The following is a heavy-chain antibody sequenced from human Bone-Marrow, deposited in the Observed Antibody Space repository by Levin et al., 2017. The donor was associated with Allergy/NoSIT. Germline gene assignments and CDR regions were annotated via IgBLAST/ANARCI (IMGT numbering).Heavy chain of an antibody. CDR2: FDPEDGET. J-gene: IGHJ4*02. Sequence: LGESLKISCKVSGYTLTELSMNWLRQAPGRGLEWMGGFDPEDGETIYAQNFRGRVTMTEDTSTDTAYMELSSLSSDDTAVYYCAGGFAATPSGLDYWGQGNLVTVSS. V-gene: IGHV1-24*01. CDR1: GYTLTELS. D-gene: IGHD3-10*01. CDR3: AGGFAATPSGLDY.